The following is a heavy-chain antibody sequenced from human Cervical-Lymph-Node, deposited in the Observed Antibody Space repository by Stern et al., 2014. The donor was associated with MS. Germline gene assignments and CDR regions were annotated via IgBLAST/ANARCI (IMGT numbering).Heavy chain of an antibody. D-gene: IGHD4-17*01. CDR2: INPNNGVT. Sequence: QVQLVQSGAEVKKPGASVKVSCKASGYTFTGFYMHWVRQAPGQGLEWMGRINPNNGVTDYAQKFQGRVTMTRDTSISTAYLGVSRLRSDDTAVYYCASLERPLTAVTNWGQGTLVTVSS. CDR1: GYTFTGFY. J-gene: IGHJ4*02. V-gene: IGHV1-2*06. CDR3: ASLERPLTAVTN.